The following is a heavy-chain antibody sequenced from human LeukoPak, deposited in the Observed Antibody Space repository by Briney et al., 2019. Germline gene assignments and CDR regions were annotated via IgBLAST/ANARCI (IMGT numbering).Heavy chain of an antibody. CDR2: IYTSGST. Sequence: SETLSLTCTVSGGSISSYYWSWIRQPAGKGLEWIGRIYTSGSTNYNPSLKRRVTMSVDTSKNQFSLKLSSVTAADTAVYYCARTPHLYYYDWYFDYWGQGTLVTVSS. D-gene: IGHD3-22*01. CDR3: ARTPHLYYYDWYFDY. CDR1: GGSISSYY. J-gene: IGHJ4*02. V-gene: IGHV4-4*07.